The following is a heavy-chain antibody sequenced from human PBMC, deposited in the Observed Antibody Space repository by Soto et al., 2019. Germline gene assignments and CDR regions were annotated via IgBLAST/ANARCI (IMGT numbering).Heavy chain of an antibody. J-gene: IGHJ4*02. Sequence: EVQLVESGGGLVKPGGSLRLSCAASGFTFSSYSMNWVRQAPGKGLEWVSSISSSSSYIYYADSVKGRFTISRDNAKNSLDLQMNILSAEDTAVYSCERNCGYVYLDYWGQGTLVTVSS. CDR2: ISSSSSYI. D-gene: IGHD5-12*01. CDR3: ERNCGYVYLDY. CDR1: GFTFSSYS. V-gene: IGHV3-21*01.